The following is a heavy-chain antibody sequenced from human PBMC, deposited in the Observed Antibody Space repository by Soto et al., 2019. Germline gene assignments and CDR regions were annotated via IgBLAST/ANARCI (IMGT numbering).Heavy chain of an antibody. V-gene: IGHV1-69*04. Sequence: ASVKVSCKASGGTFSSYTISWVRQAPGQGLEWMGRIIPILGIANYAQKFQGRVTITADKSTSTAYMELSSLRSEDTAVYYCAREGPYNWFDPWGQGTLVTVSS. J-gene: IGHJ5*02. CDR1: GGTFSSYT. CDR3: AREGPYNWFDP. CDR2: IIPILGIA.